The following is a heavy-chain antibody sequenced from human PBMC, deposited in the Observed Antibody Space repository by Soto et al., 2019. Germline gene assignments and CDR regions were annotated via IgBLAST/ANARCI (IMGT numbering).Heavy chain of an antibody. CDR1: GGSIRSSSYY. D-gene: IGHD2-15*01. J-gene: IGHJ4*02. Sequence: QLQLQESGPGLVKPSETLSLTCTVSGGSIRSSSYYWGWIRQPPGKGLEWIGSIYYSGSTYYNPSLKSRVTKSVDKAKHQFAQKLSSVTAADTAVYYCARQNCSGCSCYSFIDYWGPGTLVTVSS. V-gene: IGHV4-39*01. CDR3: ARQNCSGCSCYSFIDY. CDR2: IYYSGST.